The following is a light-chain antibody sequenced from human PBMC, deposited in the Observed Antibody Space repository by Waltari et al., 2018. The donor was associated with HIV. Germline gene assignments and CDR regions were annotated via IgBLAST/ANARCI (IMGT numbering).Light chain of an antibody. V-gene: IGKV1-39*01. J-gene: IGKJ2*01. CDR3: QQSDSFPYT. Sequence: DIQMNQSPSPLSASVGDTVVISCRASQSITYFLNWYQLKPGKAPALLISGASSLQSGVPSRFVGSGSGTDFTLTIKNLQPGDFATYFCQQSDSFPYTFGPGTKLDI. CDR2: GAS. CDR1: QSITYF.